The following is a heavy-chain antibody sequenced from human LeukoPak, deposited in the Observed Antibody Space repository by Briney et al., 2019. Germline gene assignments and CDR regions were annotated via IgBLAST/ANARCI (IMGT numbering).Heavy chain of an antibody. D-gene: IGHD4-17*01. V-gene: IGHV3-49*03. Sequence: PGGSLRLSCTASGFSFGDDAWSWFRQAPGRGLEFVSFIRKKGYGETTDYAASVRGRFTISRDDAKSTAYLQMNSLEIEDTALYYCSRGLHDYGDSNYCFDQWGRGTQVTVSS. CDR2: IRKKGYGETT. CDR3: SRGLHDYGDSNYCFDQ. CDR1: GFSFGDDA. J-gene: IGHJ4*02.